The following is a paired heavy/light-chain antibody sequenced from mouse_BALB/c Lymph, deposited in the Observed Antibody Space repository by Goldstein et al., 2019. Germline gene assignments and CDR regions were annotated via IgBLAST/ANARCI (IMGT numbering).Heavy chain of an antibody. CDR2: ISSGGSYT. V-gene: IGHV5-6-4*01. CDR1: GFTFSSYT. CDR3: TRDGGDGYHVGFAY. D-gene: IGHD2-3*01. J-gene: IGHJ3*01. Sequence: DVKLVESGGGLVKPGGSLKLSCAASGFTFSSYTMSWVRQTPEKRLEWVATISSGGSYTYYPDSVKGRFTISRDNAKNTLYLQMSSLKSEDTAMYYCTRDGGDGYHVGFAYWGQGTLVTVSA.
Light chain of an antibody. V-gene: IGKV14-111*01. CDR1: QDINSY. CDR2: RAN. Sequence: DIKMTQSPSSMYASLGERVTITCKASQDINSYLSWFQQKPGKSPKTLIYRANRLVDGVPSRFSGSGSGQDYSLTISSLEYEDMGIYYCLQYDEFPYTFGGGTKLEIK. CDR3: LQYDEFPYT. J-gene: IGKJ2*01.